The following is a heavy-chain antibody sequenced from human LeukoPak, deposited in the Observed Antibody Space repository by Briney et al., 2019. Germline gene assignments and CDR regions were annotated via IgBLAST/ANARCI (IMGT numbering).Heavy chain of an antibody. V-gene: IGHV3-33*01. CDR3: ARAEVPGAIKSGAFDI. Sequence: QPGGSLRLSCAASGFTFSTYGMHWVRQAPGKGLTCVAVIWDDGTNKYYADSVEGRFIISRNNSRNTLYLQMNSMRADDTAVYYCARAEVPGAIKSGAFDIWGQGTMVTVSS. CDR1: GFTFSTYG. CDR2: IWDDGTNK. D-gene: IGHD2-2*01. J-gene: IGHJ3*02.